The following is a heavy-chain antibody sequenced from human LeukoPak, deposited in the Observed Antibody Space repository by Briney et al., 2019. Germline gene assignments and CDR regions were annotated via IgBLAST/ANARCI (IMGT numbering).Heavy chain of an antibody. V-gene: IGHV3-23*01. Sequence: GGSLRLSCAASGFTFSSYAMSWVRQAPGKGLEGVSAISGSGGSTYYADSVKGRFTISRDNSKNTLYLQMNSLRAEDTAVYYCARLDLWFGELSSDYWGQGTLVTVSS. CDR2: ISGSGGST. CDR3: ARLDLWFGELSSDY. D-gene: IGHD3-10*01. CDR1: GFTFSSYA. J-gene: IGHJ4*02.